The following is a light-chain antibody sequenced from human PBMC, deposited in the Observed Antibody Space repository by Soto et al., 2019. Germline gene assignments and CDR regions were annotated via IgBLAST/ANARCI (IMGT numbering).Light chain of an antibody. CDR3: QQYTSYPYT. J-gene: IGKJ5*01. V-gene: IGKV1-5*01. CDR1: QSISSW. CDR2: DAS. Sequence: DIQMTQSPSTLSASVGDRVTITCRASQSISSWLAWYQQKPGKAPKLLIYDASSLESGVPSRFSGSRSGTKFTRTITTLQPDDFAAYYCQQYTSYPYTFGQVSRLEIK.